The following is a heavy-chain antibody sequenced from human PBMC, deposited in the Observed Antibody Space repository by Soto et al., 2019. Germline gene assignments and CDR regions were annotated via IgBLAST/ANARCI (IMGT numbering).Heavy chain of an antibody. CDR1: GGSFSGYY. CDR2: INHSGST. V-gene: IGHV4-34*01. CDR3: ARVKVIVATYSYYYGMDV. J-gene: IGHJ6*02. Sequence: SETLSLTCAVYGGSFSGYYWSWIRQPPGKGLEWIGEINHSGSTNYNPSLKSRVTISVDTSKNQFSLNLSSVTAADTAVFYCARVKVIVATYSYYYGMDVWGQGTTVTVSS. D-gene: IGHD5-12*01.